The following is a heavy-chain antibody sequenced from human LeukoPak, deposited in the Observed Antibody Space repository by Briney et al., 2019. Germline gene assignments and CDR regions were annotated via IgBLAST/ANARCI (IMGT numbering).Heavy chain of an antibody. V-gene: IGHV1-69*06. CDR2: IIPIFGTA. D-gene: IGHD3-16*02. Sequence: SVKVSCKASGGTFSSYAISWVRQAPGQGLEWMGGIIPIFGTANYAQKFQGRVNIAADKSTNTAHMELSRLESGDTAVYYCTREGVYAPDPSSYHRYAFDIWGQGTVVIVSS. J-gene: IGHJ3*02. CDR1: GGTFSSYA. CDR3: TREGVYAPDPSSYHRYAFDI.